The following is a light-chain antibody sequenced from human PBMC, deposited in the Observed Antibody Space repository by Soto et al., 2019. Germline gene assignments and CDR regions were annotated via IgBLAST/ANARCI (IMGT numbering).Light chain of an antibody. J-gene: IGLJ2*01. Sequence: QPVLTQPPSASGTPGQRVTISCSGRSSNIGGNGVNWYQQLPGTAPKLLIYSDDQRPSGVPHRFSGSKSGSSASLAISGLQSEDEADYYCAAWDDGLTGSVFGGGTKLTVL. CDR2: SDD. CDR1: SSNIGGNG. V-gene: IGLV1-44*01. CDR3: AAWDDGLTGSV.